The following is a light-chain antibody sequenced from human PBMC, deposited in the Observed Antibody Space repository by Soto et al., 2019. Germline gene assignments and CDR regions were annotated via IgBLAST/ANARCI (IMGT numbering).Light chain of an antibody. V-gene: IGLV1-44*01. CDR3: ATWDDSLSGWV. J-gene: IGLJ3*02. CDR2: FNS. CDR1: SSNIGHNN. Sequence: QSVLTQPPSASGTPAQRVTISCSGSSSNIGHNNVNWYQQVPGTAPKLLGYFNSQRPSGVPARFSASKSGTSAALVISGLQSEDEASYYCATWDDSLSGWVFGGGTKVTVL.